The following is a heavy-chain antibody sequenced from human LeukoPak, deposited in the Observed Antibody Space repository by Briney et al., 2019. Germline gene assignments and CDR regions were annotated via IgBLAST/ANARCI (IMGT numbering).Heavy chain of an antibody. CDR1: GYRFTTYW. J-gene: IGHJ3*01. Sequence: KDGESLKISCKVSGYRFTTYWIAWVRQMPGKGLDFMGIILPDDSDTRYSPSFRGQVTISVDKSINTAYLQWDSLKASDTAMYYCARQGAGASHYDDTGLPRGAFDVCGQGTMLTVSS. V-gene: IGHV5-51*01. CDR2: ILPDDSDT. CDR3: ARQGAGASHYDDTGLPRGAFDV. D-gene: IGHD3-22*01.